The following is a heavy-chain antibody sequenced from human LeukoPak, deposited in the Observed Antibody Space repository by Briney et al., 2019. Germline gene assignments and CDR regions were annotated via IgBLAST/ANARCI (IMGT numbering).Heavy chain of an antibody. J-gene: IGHJ4*02. CDR3: ARDPRYYYDSSGYYPFDY. CDR2: INPNSGAT. V-gene: IGHV1-2*02. CDR1: GYTFTSYG. D-gene: IGHD3-22*01. Sequence: ASVKVSCKASGYTFTSYGISWVRQAPGQGLEWMGWINPNSGATNYAQKFQGRVTMTRDMSISTAYMELSRLRSDDTAVYYCARDPRYYYDSSGYYPFDYWGQGTLVTVSS.